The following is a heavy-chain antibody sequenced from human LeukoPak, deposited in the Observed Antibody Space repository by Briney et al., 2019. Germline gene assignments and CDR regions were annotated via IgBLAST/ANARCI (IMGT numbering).Heavy chain of an antibody. D-gene: IGHD2-15*01. CDR2: INPDGSDT. CDR1: KFTFGSFW. CDR3: ARVRNGYSSGLDV. J-gene: IGHJ6*02. Sequence: GGSLRLSCAASKFTFGSFWMNWVRLVPGKGLVWVSRINPDGSDTEYADSVKGRFTVSGDNARNTLYLEMRSLSVQDSGLYYCARVRNGYSSGLDVWGPGTWVTVSS. V-gene: IGHV3-74*01.